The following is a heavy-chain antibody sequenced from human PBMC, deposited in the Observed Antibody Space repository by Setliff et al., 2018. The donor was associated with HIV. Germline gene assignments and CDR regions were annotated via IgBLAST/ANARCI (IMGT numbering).Heavy chain of an antibody. Sequence: SETLSLTCVVYGGSFSAYYWSWIRQPPGKGLEWIGYIYYSGRTNYNPSLDSRVTMSVDTSKNQFSLKLSSVTAADTAVYYCARDVGEQLDVWGKGTTVTVSS. V-gene: IGHV4-59*01. CDR3: ARDVGEQLDV. CDR2: IYYSGRT. CDR1: GGSFSAYY. J-gene: IGHJ6*04.